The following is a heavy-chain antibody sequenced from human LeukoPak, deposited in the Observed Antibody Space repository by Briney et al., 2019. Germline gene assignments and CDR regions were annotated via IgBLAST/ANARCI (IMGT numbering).Heavy chain of an antibody. V-gene: IGHV3-30*01. J-gene: IGHJ4*02. CDR3: ARHEGVYY. D-gene: IGHD6-13*01. Sequence: GRSLRLSCAASGFTFSSYAMHWVRQAPGKGLEWVAVISYDGSNKYYADSVKGRFTISRDNSKNTLYLQMNSLRAEDTAVYYCARHEGVYYWGQGTLVTVSS. CDR1: GFTFSSYA. CDR2: ISYDGSNK.